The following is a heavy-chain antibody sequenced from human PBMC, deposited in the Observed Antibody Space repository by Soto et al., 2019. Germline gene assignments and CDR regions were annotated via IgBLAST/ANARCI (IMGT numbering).Heavy chain of an antibody. CDR2: ISYDGSNK. CDR3: ATNYDSSGYYLLNAFDI. CDR1: GFTFSSYG. J-gene: IGHJ3*02. D-gene: IGHD3-22*01. V-gene: IGHV3-30*03. Sequence: QVQLVESGGGVVQPGRSPRLSCAASGFTFSSYGMHWVRQAPGKGLEWVAVISYDGSNKYYADSVKGRFTISRDNSKNTLYLQMNSLRAEDTAVYYCATNYDSSGYYLLNAFDIWGQGTMVTVSS.